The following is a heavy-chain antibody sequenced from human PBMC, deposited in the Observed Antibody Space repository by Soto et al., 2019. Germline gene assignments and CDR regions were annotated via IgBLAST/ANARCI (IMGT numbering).Heavy chain of an antibody. D-gene: IGHD2-8*01. J-gene: IGHJ1*01. CDR2: ISGSGSTI. CDR1: GFTSSSHE. CDR3: ARGGVY. Sequence: GGSLRLSCEATGFTSSSHETNWIRQTPGKRLGWIAKISGSGSTINYADSVKGRFTISRDNVQRTLHLQMDSLRVEDTGVYYCARGGVYWGRGTLVTVSS. V-gene: IGHV3-48*03.